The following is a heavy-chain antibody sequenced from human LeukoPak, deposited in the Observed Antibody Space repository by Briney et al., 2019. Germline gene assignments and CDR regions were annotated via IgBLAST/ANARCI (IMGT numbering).Heavy chain of an antibody. CDR3: ARPLMYYYGSETYFWFDP. CDR2: ISSSGSTI. Sequence: NTGGSLRLSCAASGFTFSDYYMSWIRQAPGKGLEWVSYISSSGSTIYYADSVKGRFTISRDNAKNSLSLQMNSLRAEDTAVYYCARPLMYYYGSETYFWFDPWGQGTLVTVSS. J-gene: IGHJ5*02. CDR1: GFTFSDYY. V-gene: IGHV3-11*04. D-gene: IGHD3-10*01.